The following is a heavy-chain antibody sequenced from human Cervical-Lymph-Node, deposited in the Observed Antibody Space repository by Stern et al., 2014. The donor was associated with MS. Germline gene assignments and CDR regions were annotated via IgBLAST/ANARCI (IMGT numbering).Heavy chain of an antibody. CDR1: GFAFSSYT. D-gene: IGHD3-10*01. CDR3: TRTLVIFKTERDAFDV. CDR2: ISHSRSNI. Sequence: EVQLLESGGGLVKPGGSLRLSCAPSGFAFSSYTLNWVRQAPGKGLEWVSSISHSRSNIYYADSVKGRFTISRDNAKNSLYLQMNSLRAEDTAVYYCTRTLVIFKTERDAFDVWGQGTMVTVSS. J-gene: IGHJ3*01. V-gene: IGHV3-21*01.